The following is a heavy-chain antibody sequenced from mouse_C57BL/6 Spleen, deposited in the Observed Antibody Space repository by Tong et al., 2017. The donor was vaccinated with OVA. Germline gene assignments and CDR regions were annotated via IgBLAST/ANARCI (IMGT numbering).Heavy chain of an antibody. CDR1: GFNIKDDY. D-gene: IGHD2-4*01. J-gene: IGHJ3*01. CDR3: TPIYYDHDGFAY. Sequence: EVQLQESGAELVRPGASVKLSCTASGFNIKDDYMHWVKQRPEQGLEWIGWIDPENGDTEYASKFQGKATITADTSSNTAYLQLSSLTSEDTAVYYCTPIYYDHDGFAYWGQGTLVTVSA. V-gene: IGHV14-4*01. CDR2: IDPENGDT.